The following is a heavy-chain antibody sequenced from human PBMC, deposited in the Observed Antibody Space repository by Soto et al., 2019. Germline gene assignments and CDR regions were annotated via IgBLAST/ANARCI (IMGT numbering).Heavy chain of an antibody. Sequence: GGSLRLSCAASGFTFSSYGMHWVRQAPGKGLEWVAVISYDGSNKYYADSVKGRFTISRDNSKNTLYLQMNSLRAEDTAVYYCASGDYCSSTSCFFWGVRGFTFDYWGQGTLVTVSS. CDR3: ASGDYCSSTSCFFWGVRGFTFDY. CDR1: GFTFSSYG. D-gene: IGHD2-2*01. J-gene: IGHJ4*02. V-gene: IGHV3-30*03. CDR2: ISYDGSNK.